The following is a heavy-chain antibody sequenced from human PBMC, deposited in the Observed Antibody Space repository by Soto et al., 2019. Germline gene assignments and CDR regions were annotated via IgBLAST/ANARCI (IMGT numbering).Heavy chain of an antibody. CDR3: ARDPTASYGDSLLFDY. J-gene: IGHJ4*02. CDR1: GFNFRRYW. Sequence: EVQLVESGGGLVQPGGSLRLSCAASGFNFRRYWMSWVRQAPGKGLEWVANIKEDGSEQYYVDSVKGRFTIFRDNAKNSLSLQMNSLRAGDTAIYYCARDPTASYGDSLLFDYWGQGTLVIVSS. CDR2: IKEDGSEQ. D-gene: IGHD4-17*01. V-gene: IGHV3-7*01.